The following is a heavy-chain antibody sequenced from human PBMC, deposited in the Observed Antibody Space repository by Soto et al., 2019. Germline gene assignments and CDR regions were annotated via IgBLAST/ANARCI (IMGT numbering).Heavy chain of an antibody. CDR1: GYTFTSYA. V-gene: IGHV1-3*01. CDR2: INAGNGNT. D-gene: IGHD3-22*01. Sequence: QVQLVQSGAEVKKPGASVKVSCKASGYTFTSYAMHWVRQAPGQRLEWMGWINAGNGNTKYSQKFQGRVTITRDTSASTAYMELSSLRSEDTAVYYCARQAGHSSGYTPLDYWGQGTLVTVSS. CDR3: ARQAGHSSGYTPLDY. J-gene: IGHJ4*02.